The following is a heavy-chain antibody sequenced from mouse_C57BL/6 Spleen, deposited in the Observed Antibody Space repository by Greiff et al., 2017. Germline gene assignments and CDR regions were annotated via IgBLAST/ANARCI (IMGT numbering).Heavy chain of an antibody. J-gene: IGHJ1*03. V-gene: IGHV1-55*01. D-gene: IGHD1-1*01. CDR3: AFRTTVVATGYFDV. CDR1: GYTFTSYW. Sequence: QVQLQQPGAELVKPGASVKMSCKASGYTFTSYWITWVKQRPGQGLEWIGDIYPGSGSTNYNEKFKSKATLTVDTSSSTAYMQLSSLTSEDSAVYYCAFRTTVVATGYFDVWGTGTTVTVAS. CDR2: IYPGSGST.